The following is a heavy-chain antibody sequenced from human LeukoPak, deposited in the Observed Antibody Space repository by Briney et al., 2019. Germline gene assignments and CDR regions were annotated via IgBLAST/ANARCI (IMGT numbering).Heavy chain of an antibody. V-gene: IGHV1-2*02. CDR1: GYTFTGYY. CDR2: INPNSGGA. J-gene: IGHJ4*02. CDR3: ARGGKLGASGWDFLDY. D-gene: IGHD6-19*01. Sequence: ASVKVSCKASGYTFTGYYMHWVRQAPGQGLEWMGWINPNSGGANYAQKFQGRVTMTRDTSITTAYMELSSLRSDDAAVFYCARGGKLGASGWDFLDYWGQGTLVTVSS.